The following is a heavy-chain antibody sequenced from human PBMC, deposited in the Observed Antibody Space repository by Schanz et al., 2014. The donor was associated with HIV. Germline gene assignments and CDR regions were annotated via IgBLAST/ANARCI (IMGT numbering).Heavy chain of an antibody. CDR3: ARGARYGMDV. J-gene: IGHJ6*02. CDR2: LNPDSGNT. Sequence: QVQLAQSGAQVRKPGASVKVSCEASGYFINSYDINWVRQAPGRGLEWMGWLNPDSGNTGYAQKFQGRVTMTTDTSTSTAYMELRSLRSDDTAVYYCARGARYGMDVWGQGTTVTVSS. CDR1: GYFINSYD. V-gene: IGHV1-8*01.